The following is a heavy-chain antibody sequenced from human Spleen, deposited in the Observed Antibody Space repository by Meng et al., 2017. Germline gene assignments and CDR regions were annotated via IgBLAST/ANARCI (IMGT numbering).Heavy chain of an antibody. CDR1: GYTFTRYG. CDR3: ARAEEEYCSGGSCPNFDF. J-gene: IGHJ4*02. D-gene: IGHD2-15*01. CDR2: ISGYNGNT. V-gene: IGHV1-18*01. Sequence: QVQVVQSGAEVKKPGASVKVSCKASGYTFTRYGITWVRQAPGQGLEWMGWISGYNGNTNYAQKLQGRVTMTTDTSTSTAYMELRSLRSDDTAVYYCARAEEEYCSGGSCPNFDFWGQGTLVTVSS.